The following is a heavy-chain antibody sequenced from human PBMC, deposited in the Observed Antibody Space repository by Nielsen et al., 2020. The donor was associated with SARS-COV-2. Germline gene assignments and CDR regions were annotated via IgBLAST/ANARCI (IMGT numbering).Heavy chain of an antibody. J-gene: IGHJ6*02. CDR3: ASCGGDAGYYYYGMDV. V-gene: IGHV3-23*01. CDR2: ISGSGSST. CDR1: GFTFSNYA. D-gene: IGHD2-21*02. Sequence: GESLKISCATSGFTFSNYAMSWVRQAPGKGLEWVSAISGSGSSTYYADSVKGRFTISRGNAKNSLYLQMNSLRAEDTAVYYCASCGGDAGYYYYGMDVWGQGTTVTVSS.